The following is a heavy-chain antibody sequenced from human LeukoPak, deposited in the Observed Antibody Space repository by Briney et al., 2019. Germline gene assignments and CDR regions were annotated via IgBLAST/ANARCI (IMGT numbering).Heavy chain of an antibody. CDR1: GDSVSSNSAV. CDR2: TYCRSKWNT. J-gene: IGHJ4*02. Sequence: SQTLSLTCAISGDSVSSNSAVWNWIRQSPSRGLEWLGRTYCRSKWNTHYAESVKSRLIINPDTSRNQFSLQLNSVTPQDTAVYYCAGDGPVSYFSLWGQGTLVTVSS. D-gene: IGHD3-10*01. CDR3: AGDGPVSYFSL. V-gene: IGHV6-1*01.